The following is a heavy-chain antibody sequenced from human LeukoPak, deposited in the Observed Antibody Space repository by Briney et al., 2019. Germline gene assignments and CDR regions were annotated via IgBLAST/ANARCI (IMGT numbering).Heavy chain of an antibody. CDR2: ISSSSSYI. CDR1: GFTFSSYS. V-gene: IGHV3-21*01. J-gene: IGHJ4*02. D-gene: IGHD4-23*01. CDR3: ARSLRGGKGYFDY. Sequence: PGGSLRLSCAASGFTFSSYSMNWVRQAPGKGLEWVSSISSSSSYIYYADSVKGRFTISRDNAKNSLYLQMNSLRAEDTAVYYCARSLRGGKGYFDYWGQGTLVTVSS.